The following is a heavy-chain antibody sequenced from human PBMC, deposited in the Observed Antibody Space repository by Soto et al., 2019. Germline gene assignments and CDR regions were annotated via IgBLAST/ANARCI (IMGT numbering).Heavy chain of an antibody. CDR1: GFTFRSFT. D-gene: IGHD6-13*01. CDR3: TRDASRDSSARGWFEP. J-gene: IGHJ5*02. V-gene: IGHV3-21*01. Sequence: NPSGSLRLSCAASGFTFRSFTINWVRQAPGKGLEWVSTISSNSAYIYYTDALRGRFTISRDNAKNSLHLQMNSLRAEDTAVYYCTRDASRDSSARGWFEPWGPGTLVTVSS. CDR2: ISSNSAYI.